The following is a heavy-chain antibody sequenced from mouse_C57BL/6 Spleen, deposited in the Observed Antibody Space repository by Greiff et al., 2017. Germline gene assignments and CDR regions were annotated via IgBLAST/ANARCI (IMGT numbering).Heavy chain of an antibody. J-gene: IGHJ3*01. CDR3: ARRGDYYGSSPFAY. D-gene: IGHD1-1*01. Sequence: QVQLKESGPGLVQPSQSLSITCTVSGFSLTSYGVHWVRQSPGKGLEWLGVIWSGGSTDYNAAFISRLSISKDNSKSQVFFKMNSLQADDTAIYYCARRGDYYGSSPFAYRGQGTLVTVSA. CDR1: GFSLTSYG. V-gene: IGHV2-2*01. CDR2: IWSGGST.